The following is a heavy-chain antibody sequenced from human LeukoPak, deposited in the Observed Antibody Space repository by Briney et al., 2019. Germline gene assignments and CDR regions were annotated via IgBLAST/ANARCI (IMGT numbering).Heavy chain of an antibody. Sequence: GGSLRLSCAASGFTFSSYAMSWVRQAPGKGLEWVSAISGSGGSTYYADSVKGRFTISRDNSKNTLYLQMNSLRAEDTAVYYCAKGVLGSPSAGYFDYWGQGTLVTVSS. V-gene: IGHV3-23*01. CDR3: AKGVLGSPSAGYFDY. CDR1: GFTFSSYA. D-gene: IGHD4/OR15-4a*01. CDR2: ISGSGGST. J-gene: IGHJ4*02.